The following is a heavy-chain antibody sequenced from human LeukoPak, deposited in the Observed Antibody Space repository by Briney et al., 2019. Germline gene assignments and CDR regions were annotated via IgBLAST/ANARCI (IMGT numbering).Heavy chain of an antibody. D-gene: IGHD5-24*01. Sequence: ASVKVSCKASRYTFTSYYMHWVRQAPGQGLEWMGIINPSGGSTTYAQKFQGRVTMTRDTSTGTVYMELSSLRSEDTAVYYCAREPGWLQNNGDDAFDIWGQGTMVTVSS. CDR1: RYTFTSYY. CDR3: AREPGWLQNNGDDAFDI. V-gene: IGHV1-46*01. J-gene: IGHJ3*02. CDR2: INPSGGST.